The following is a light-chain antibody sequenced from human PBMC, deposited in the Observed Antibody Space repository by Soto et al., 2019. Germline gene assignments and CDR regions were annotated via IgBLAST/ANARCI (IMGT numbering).Light chain of an antibody. CDR3: RQYHISTRP. V-gene: IGKV3-20*01. Sequence: EVVLTQSPDTLSLSPGERATLSCRASQSVSSGHLAWYQHEPGQAPRLLIYGASNRAAGISDRFSGSGSGTDFTLTISRLESEDFAVYYCRQYHISTRPFGQGTKVDIK. CDR1: QSVSSGH. CDR2: GAS. J-gene: IGKJ1*01.